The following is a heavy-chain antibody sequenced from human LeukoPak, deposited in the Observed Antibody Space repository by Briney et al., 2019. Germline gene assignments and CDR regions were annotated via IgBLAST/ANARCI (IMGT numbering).Heavy chain of an antibody. CDR2: MYSGGST. J-gene: IGHJ4*02. D-gene: IGHD3-9*01. CDR1: GFTVSSNY. V-gene: IGHV3-53*01. CDR3: ARMISYYDIRY. Sequence: PGGSLRLSCAASGFTVSSNYMSWVRQAPGKGLEWVSVMYSGGSTYYADSVKGRFTISRDNSKNTLYLQMNSLRAEDTAVYYCARMISYYDIRYWGQGTLVTVSS.